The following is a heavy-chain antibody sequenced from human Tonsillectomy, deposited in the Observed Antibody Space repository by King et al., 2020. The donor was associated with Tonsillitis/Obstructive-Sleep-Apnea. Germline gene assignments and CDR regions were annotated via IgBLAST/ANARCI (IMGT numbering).Heavy chain of an antibody. J-gene: IGHJ3*02. CDR1: GFSLSTSGVG. V-gene: IGHV2-5*02. CDR3: AHTTTVTTPNAFDI. CDR2: IYWDDDK. Sequence: TLKESGPTLVKPTQTLTLTCTFSGFSLSTSGVGVGWIRQPPGEALEWIALIYWDDDKRYSPSLKSRLTITKDTSKNQVVLTMTNMDPVDTATYYCAHTTTVTTPNAFDIWGQGTMVTVSS. D-gene: IGHD4-17*01.